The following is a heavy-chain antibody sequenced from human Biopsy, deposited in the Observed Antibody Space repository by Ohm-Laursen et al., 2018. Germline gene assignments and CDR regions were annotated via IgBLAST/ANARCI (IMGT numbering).Heavy chain of an antibody. J-gene: IGHJ3*01. Sequence: SSVKVSCKGSGYAVNDYFLHWLRQAPGQGPEWMGGISPNSGGTNYAQKFQGRVTKTTDTSPSSVYLELRRLISDDTAVYYCARDIMNRIAGLVARSDVFDVWGQGTLVTVSS. V-gene: IGHV1-2*02. D-gene: IGHD3-16*01. CDR1: GYAVNDYF. CDR2: ISPNSGGT. CDR3: ARDIMNRIAGLVARSDVFDV.